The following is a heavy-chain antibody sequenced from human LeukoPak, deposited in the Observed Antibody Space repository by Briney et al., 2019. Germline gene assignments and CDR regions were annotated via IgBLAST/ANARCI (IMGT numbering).Heavy chain of an antibody. J-gene: IGHJ6*03. CDR2: IIPIFGTA. CDR1: GGTFSSYA. D-gene: IGHD5-18*01. V-gene: IGHV1-69*05. Sequence: SVKVSCKASGGTFSSYAISWVRQAPGQGLEWMGRIIPIFGTANYAQKFQGRVTITTDESTSTAYMELSSLRSEDTAVYYCARDTWVDTAMISLNYYYYMDVWGKGTTVTVSS. CDR3: ARDTWVDTAMISLNYYYYMDV.